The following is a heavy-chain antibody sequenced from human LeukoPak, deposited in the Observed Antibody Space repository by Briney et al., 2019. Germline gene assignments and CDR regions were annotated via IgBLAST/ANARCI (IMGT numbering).Heavy chain of an antibody. CDR2: IHTSGST. CDR1: GGSISSYY. J-gene: IGHJ5*02. Sequence: SETLSLTCTVSGGSISSYYWSWIRQPAGKGLEWIGRIHTSGSTNYNPSLNSRVTMSVDTSKSQFSLKLSSVTAADTAVYYCARDVFPLQVPPSNWSDPWGQGTLVTVSS. CDR3: ARDVFPLQVPPSNWSDP. D-gene: IGHD2-21*01. V-gene: IGHV4-4*07.